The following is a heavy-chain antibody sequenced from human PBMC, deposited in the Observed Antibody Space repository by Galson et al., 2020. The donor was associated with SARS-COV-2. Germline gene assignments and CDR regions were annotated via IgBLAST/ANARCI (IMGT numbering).Heavy chain of an antibody. D-gene: IGHD3-22*01. J-gene: IGHJ4*02. CDR1: GFTLTSYA. V-gene: IGHV3-30*04. Sequence: GGSLRLSCAASGFTLTSYAMPWVRQAPGKGLEWVAIISYDGSTQYDEDSVKGRFTISRDNSKNTVYLHMNSLRAEDTAVYYCARETYDSSSSYFDSWCQGTLVTVSS. CDR2: ISYDGSTQ. CDR3: ARETYDSSSSYFDS.